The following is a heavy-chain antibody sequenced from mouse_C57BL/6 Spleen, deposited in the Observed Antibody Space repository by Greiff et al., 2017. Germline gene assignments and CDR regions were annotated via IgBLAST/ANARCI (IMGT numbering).Heavy chain of an antibody. CDR3: ARWFLGAMDY. CDR2: IHPNSSST. J-gene: IGHJ4*01. D-gene: IGHD3-1*01. Sequence: QVQLQQPGAELVKPGASVKLSCKASGYTFTSYWMHWVKQRPGQGLEWIGMIHPNSSSTNYNEKFKSKATLTVDKSSSTAYMQLSSLTSEDSAVYYCARWFLGAMDYWGQGTSVTVSS. CDR1: GYTFTSYW. V-gene: IGHV1-64*01.